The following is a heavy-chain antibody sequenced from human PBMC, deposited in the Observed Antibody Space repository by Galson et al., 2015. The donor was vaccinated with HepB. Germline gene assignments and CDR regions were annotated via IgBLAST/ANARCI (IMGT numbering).Heavy chain of an antibody. D-gene: IGHD6-19*01. J-gene: IGHJ4*02. CDR3: ARDEGYSSGWFSNLQFSGDEAFDY. CDR1: GFTFSSYW. CDR2: INSDGSST. V-gene: IGHV3-74*01. Sequence: SLRLSCAASGFTFSSYWMHWVRQAPGKGLVWVSRINSDGSSTSYADSVKGRFTISRDNAKNTLYLQMSSLRAEDTAVYYCARDEGYSSGWFSNLQFSGDEAFDYWGQGTLVTVSS.